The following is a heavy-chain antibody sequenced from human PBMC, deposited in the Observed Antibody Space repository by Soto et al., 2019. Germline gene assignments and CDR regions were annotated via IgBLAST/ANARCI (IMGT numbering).Heavy chain of an antibody. D-gene: IGHD6-13*01. CDR1: AFTFNNFA. Sequence: GWSLRLSCAASAFTFNNFAMHWVRQAPGKGLEWVAVISSHGNDKYYTDSVKGRFTISRDNSKNTLYLQMNSLTDEDTAVYYCAKDRDIAAASYKFDYCGQGTLVTVSA. CDR2: ISSHGNDK. CDR3: AKDRDIAAASYKFDY. V-gene: IGHV3-30*18. J-gene: IGHJ4*02.